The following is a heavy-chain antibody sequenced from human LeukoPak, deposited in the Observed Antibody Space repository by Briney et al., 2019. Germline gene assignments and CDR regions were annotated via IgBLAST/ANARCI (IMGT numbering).Heavy chain of an antibody. Sequence: GASVKVSCKASGYTFTSYDINWVRQATGQGLEWMGWMNPNSGNTGYAQKFQGRVTMTRNTSISTAYTELSSLRSEDTAVYYCARGPLYYDFWSGYYSSYYGMDVWGQGTTVTVSS. J-gene: IGHJ6*02. CDR1: GYTFTSYD. D-gene: IGHD3-3*01. CDR3: ARGPLYYDFWSGYYSSYYGMDV. V-gene: IGHV1-8*01. CDR2: MNPNSGNT.